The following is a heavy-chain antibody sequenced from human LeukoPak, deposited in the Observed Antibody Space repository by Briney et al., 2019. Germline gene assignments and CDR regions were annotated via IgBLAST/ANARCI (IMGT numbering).Heavy chain of an antibody. CDR1: GFTFSSYD. CDR3: ARDKDMVRGVFYYYYGMDV. Sequence: GGSLRLSCAASGFTFSSYDMNWVRQAPGKGLEWVSYISSSGSTIYYADSVKGRFTISRDNAKNSLYLQMNSLRAEDTAIYYCARDKDMVRGVFYYYYGMDVWGQGTTVAVSS. CDR2: ISSSGSTI. V-gene: IGHV3-48*03. D-gene: IGHD3-10*01. J-gene: IGHJ6*02.